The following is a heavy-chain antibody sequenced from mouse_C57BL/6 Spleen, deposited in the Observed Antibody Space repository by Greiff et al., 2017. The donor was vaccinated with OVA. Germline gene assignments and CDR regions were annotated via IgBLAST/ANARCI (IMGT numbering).Heavy chain of an antibody. D-gene: IGHD1-1*01. CDR1: GYTFTSYW. V-gene: IGHV1-52*01. J-gene: IGHJ1*03. Sequence: QVQLQQPGAELVRPGSSVKLSCKASGYTFTSYWMHWVKQRPIQGLEWIGNIDPSDSETHYNQKFKDKATLTVDKSSSTAYMQLSSLTSEDSAVDYCARWDGSSYGYFDVWGTGTTVTVSS. CDR2: IDPSDSET. CDR3: ARWDGSSYGYFDV.